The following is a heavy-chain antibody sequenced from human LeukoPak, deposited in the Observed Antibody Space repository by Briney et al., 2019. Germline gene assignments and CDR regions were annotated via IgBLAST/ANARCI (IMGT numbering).Heavy chain of an antibody. CDR1: GFTFSSYA. CDR2: ISGSGGST. J-gene: IGHJ4*02. CDR3: AKSGSRVRPVDY. V-gene: IGHV3-23*01. D-gene: IGHD3-10*01. Sequence: AGGSLRLSCAASGFTFSSYAMSWVRQAPGKGLEWVSAISGSGGSTYYADSVKGRFTISRDNSKNTLYLQMNSLRAEDTVVYYCAKSGSRVRPVDYWGQGTLVTVSS.